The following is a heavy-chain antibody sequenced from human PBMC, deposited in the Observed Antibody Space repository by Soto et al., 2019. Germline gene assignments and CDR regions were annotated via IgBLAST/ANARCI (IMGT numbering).Heavy chain of an antibody. D-gene: IGHD3-3*01. CDR1: GGTFSSYA. CDR3: ASLSYDFWSGYHSHYYYYYGMDV. V-gene: IGHV1-69*13. J-gene: IGHJ6*02. Sequence: GASVKVSCKASGGTFSSYAISWVRQAPGQGLEWMGGIIPIFGTANYAQKFQGRVTITADESTSTAYMELSSLRSEDTAVYYCASLSYDFWSGYHSHYYYYYGMDVWGQGTTVTVSS. CDR2: IIPIFGTA.